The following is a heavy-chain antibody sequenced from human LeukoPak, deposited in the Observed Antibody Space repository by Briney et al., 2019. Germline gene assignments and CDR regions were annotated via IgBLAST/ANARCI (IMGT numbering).Heavy chain of an antibody. Sequence: GESLKISCNGAAYSFTSYCIGWVRQLPGKGLEGMGIIYPCDSDTRYSPSFQVRVTTPSDKSTGTAYLQWSSLKAADTAMYYCARHDGPCNRASCYLNYWGQGTLVTVSS. J-gene: IGHJ4*02. V-gene: IGHV5-51*01. CDR2: IYPCDSDT. CDR3: ARHDGPCNRASCYLNY. D-gene: IGHD2-2*01. CDR1: AYSFTSYC.